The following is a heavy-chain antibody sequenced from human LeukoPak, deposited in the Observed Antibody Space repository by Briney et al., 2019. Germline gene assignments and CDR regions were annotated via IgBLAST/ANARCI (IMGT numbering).Heavy chain of an antibody. Sequence: ASVKVSCKASGYTFTSYGISWVRQAPGQGLEWMGWISAYNGNTNYAQKLQGRVTMTTDTSTSTAYMELRSLRSDDTAVYYCATSIPAYGSGSSRSDAFDIWGQGTMVTVSS. CDR2: ISAYNGNT. V-gene: IGHV1-18*01. D-gene: IGHD3-10*01. CDR1: GYTFTSYG. J-gene: IGHJ3*02. CDR3: ATSIPAYGSGSSRSDAFDI.